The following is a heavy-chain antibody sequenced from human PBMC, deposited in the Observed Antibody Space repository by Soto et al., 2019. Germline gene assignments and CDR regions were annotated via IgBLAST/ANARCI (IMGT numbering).Heavy chain of an antibody. J-gene: IGHJ4*02. CDR1: GYTFTSYD. Sequence: ASVKVSCKASGYTFTSYDINWVRQATGQGLEWMGWMNPNSGNTGYAQKFQGRVTMTRNTSISTAYMELSSLRSEDTAVYYCARGERPGGFVLMVYYDYWGQGTLVTVSS. CDR3: ARGERPGGFVLMVYYDY. CDR2: MNPNSGNT. V-gene: IGHV1-8*01. D-gene: IGHD2-8*01.